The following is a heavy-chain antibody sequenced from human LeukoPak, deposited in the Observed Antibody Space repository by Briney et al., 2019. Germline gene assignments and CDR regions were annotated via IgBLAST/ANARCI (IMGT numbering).Heavy chain of an antibody. D-gene: IGHD1-20*01. CDR2: ISSSGSII. V-gene: IGHV3-48*03. Sequence: QPGGSLRLSCAASGFTFSNYKMNWVRQAPGKGLEWVSYISSSGSIIYYADSVKGRFTISRDNAKNSLYLQMNSLRAEDTAVYYCARDPPFIIGTTFFDYWGQGTLVTVFS. CDR3: ARDPPFIIGTTFFDY. J-gene: IGHJ4*02. CDR1: GFTFSNYK.